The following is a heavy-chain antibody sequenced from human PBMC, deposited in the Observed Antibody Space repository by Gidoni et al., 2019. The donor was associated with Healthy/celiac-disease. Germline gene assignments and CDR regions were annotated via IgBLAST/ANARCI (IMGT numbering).Heavy chain of an antibody. J-gene: IGHJ3*02. V-gene: IGHV1-2*02. CDR2: INPNSGAT. CDR1: GYTFTGSY. D-gene: IGHD1-26*01. CDR3: ARHGTNAFDI. Sequence: QVQLVQSGAELKKPGASVKASCETSGYTFTGSYMHWVRQAPGQGLEWMGWINPNSGATNYAQKFQGRVTMTRDTSISTAYMELSRLTSDDTALYYCARHGTNAFDIWGQGTMVTVSS.